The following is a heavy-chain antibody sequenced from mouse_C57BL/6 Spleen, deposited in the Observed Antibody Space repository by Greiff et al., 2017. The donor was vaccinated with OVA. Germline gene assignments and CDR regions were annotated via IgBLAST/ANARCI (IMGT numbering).Heavy chain of an antibody. CDR1: GYTFTSYW. D-gene: IGHD1-1*01. J-gene: IGHJ4*01. Sequence: VQLQQPGAELVKPGASVKMSCKASGYTFTSYWITWVKQRPGQGLEWIGDIYPGSGSTNYNEKFKSKATLTVDTSSSTAYLQISSLTSEDSTIYYCASEKLRYYGSSYVGAMDYWGQGTSVTVSS. V-gene: IGHV1-55*01. CDR3: ASEKLRYYGSSYVGAMDY. CDR2: IYPGSGST.